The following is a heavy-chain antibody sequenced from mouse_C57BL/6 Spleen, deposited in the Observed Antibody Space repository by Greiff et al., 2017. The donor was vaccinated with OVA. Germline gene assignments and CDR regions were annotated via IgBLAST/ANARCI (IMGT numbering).Heavy chain of an antibody. CDR2: IDPSDSYT. Sequence: VQLQQPGAELVKPGASVKLSCKASGYTFTSYWMQWVQQRPGQGLEWIGEIDPSDSYTNYNQKFKGKATLTVDTSSSTAYMQLSSLTSEDSAVYYCARRNYDYWGQGTTLTVSS. CDR1: GYTFTSYW. V-gene: IGHV1-50*01. CDR3: ARRNYDY. J-gene: IGHJ2*01.